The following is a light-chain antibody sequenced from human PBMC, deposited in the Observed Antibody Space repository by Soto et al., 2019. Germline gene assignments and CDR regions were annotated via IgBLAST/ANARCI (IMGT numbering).Light chain of an antibody. CDR1: QSLLHSNGYNY. V-gene: IGKV2-28*01. Sequence: DIVMTQSPLSLHVTPGEPASISCRSSQSLLHSNGYNYLDWYLQKPGQSPQLLIYLGSNRASGVPDKFSGSGSGTHFTLKISRVEAEDVGVYYCMQALQTPTLGGGTKLEIK. CDR2: LGS. J-gene: IGKJ4*01. CDR3: MQALQTPT.